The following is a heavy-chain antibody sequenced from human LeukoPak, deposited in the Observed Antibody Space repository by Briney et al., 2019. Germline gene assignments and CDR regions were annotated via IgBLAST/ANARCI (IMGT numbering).Heavy chain of an antibody. CDR3: AKGAFPWVVVVPAAPFDY. Sequence: GGSLRLSCAASGFTFSSYAMSWVRQAPGKGLGWVSAISGSGGSTYYADSVKGRFTISRDNSKNTLYLQMNSLRAEDTAVYYCAKGAFPWVVVVPAAPFDYWGQGTLVTVSS. V-gene: IGHV3-23*01. CDR1: GFTFSSYA. J-gene: IGHJ4*02. CDR2: ISGSGGST. D-gene: IGHD2-2*01.